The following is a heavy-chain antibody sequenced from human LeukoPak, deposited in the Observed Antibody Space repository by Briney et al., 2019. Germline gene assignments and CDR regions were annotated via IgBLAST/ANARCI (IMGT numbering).Heavy chain of an antibody. CDR1: GYTFTIYD. D-gene: IGHD3-16*01. V-gene: IGHV1-8*01. CDR3: ARLRPSTALDP. Sequence: ASVKVSCKASGYTFTIYDINWVRQATGQGLEWMGWMNPNSGNTGCAQKFQVRVTMTRNTSISTAYMELSNLRSEDTAVYYCARLRPSTALDPWGQGTLVTVSS. CDR2: MNPNSGNT. J-gene: IGHJ5*02.